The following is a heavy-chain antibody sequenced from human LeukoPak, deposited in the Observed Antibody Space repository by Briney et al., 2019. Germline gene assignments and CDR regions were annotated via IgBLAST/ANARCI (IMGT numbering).Heavy chain of an antibody. D-gene: IGHD3-3*01. J-gene: IGHJ4*02. CDR3: ARVRVTIFGVVTIDY. V-gene: IGHV4-34*01. Sequence: TPSETLSLTCAVYGGSFSGYYWSWIRQPPGKGLEWIGEINHSGSTNYNPSLKSRVTISVDTSKNQFSLKLSSVTAADTAVYYCARVRVTIFGVVTIDYWGQGTLVTVSS. CDR2: INHSGST. CDR1: GGSFSGYY.